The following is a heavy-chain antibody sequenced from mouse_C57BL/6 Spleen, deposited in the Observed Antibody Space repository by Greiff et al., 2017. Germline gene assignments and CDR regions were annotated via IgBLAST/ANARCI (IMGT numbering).Heavy chain of an antibody. Sequence: VQLQQSGPELVKPGASVKISCKASGYAFSSSWMNWVKQRPGKGLEWIGRIYPGDGDTNYNGKFKGKATLTADKSSSTAYMQLSSLTSEDSAVYFCACLPYDGYYYFDYGGQGTTLTVSS. CDR1: GYAFSSSW. J-gene: IGHJ2*01. D-gene: IGHD2-3*01. V-gene: IGHV1-82*01. CDR2: IYPGDGDT. CDR3: ACLPYDGYYYFDY.